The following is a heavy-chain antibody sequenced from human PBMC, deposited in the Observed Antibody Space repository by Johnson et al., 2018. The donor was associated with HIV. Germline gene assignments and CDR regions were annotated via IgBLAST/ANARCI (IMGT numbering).Heavy chain of an antibody. CDR1: GFTFTNAW. Sequence: VQLVESGGGLIQPGGSLRLSCAASGFTFTNAWMSWVRQAPGKGLEWVGHIKSKTDGWTIDYAAPVKGRFTISRDDSKNTLYLQMKSLKIEDTAGYYCTTVGGVLGTYAFDILGQGTMVTVSS. CDR3: TTVGGVLGTYAFDI. D-gene: IGHD2-8*02. CDR2: IKSKTDGWTI. J-gene: IGHJ3*02. V-gene: IGHV3-15*01.